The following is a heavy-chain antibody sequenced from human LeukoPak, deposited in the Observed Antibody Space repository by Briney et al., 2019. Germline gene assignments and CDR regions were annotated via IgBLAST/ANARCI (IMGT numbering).Heavy chain of an antibody. CDR3: ARHRKMAWEDGLWFGESVRLNYFDY. Sequence: PSETLSLTCTVSGGSISSSSYYWGWIRQPPGKGLEWIGSIYYSGSTYYNPSLKSRVTISVDTSKNQFSLELSSVTAADTAVYYCARHRKMAWEDGLWFGESVRLNYFDYWGQGTLVTVSS. CDR2: IYYSGST. V-gene: IGHV4-39*07. D-gene: IGHD3-10*01. J-gene: IGHJ4*02. CDR1: GGSISSSSYY.